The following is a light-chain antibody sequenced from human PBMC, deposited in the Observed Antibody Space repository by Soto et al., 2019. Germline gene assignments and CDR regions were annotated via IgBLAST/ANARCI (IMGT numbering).Light chain of an antibody. CDR3: QQGNSFPLT. CDR1: QDIDSW. V-gene: IGKV1-12*01. Sequence: DIQMTQSPSSVSASIGDRVTITCRASQDIDSWFAWFQQKPGEAPRLLIYAAISLHSGVPSRFSGAGSGTDFSLTISSLQPEDFATYFCQQGNSFPLTFGGGTKVEIK. CDR2: AAI. J-gene: IGKJ4*01.